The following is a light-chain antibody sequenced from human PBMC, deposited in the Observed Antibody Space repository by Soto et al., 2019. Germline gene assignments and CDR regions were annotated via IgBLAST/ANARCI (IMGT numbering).Light chain of an antibody. CDR2: GNN. J-gene: IGLJ3*02. CDR3: HSYDRSLSGSV. Sequence: QSVLTQPPSVSGAPGQRVTISCSGGSSNIGAGYDVHWYQQLPETPPKLLIYGNNIRPSGVPDRFSGSKSGTSASLAITGLQSEDEADYYCHSYDRSLSGSVFGVGTKVTVL. CDR1: SSNIGAGYD. V-gene: IGLV1-40*01.